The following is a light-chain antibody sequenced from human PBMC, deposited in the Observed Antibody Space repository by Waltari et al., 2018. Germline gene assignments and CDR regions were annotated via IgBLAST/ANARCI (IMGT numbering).Light chain of an antibody. CDR3: CSYAGSGNLGVI. Sequence: QSALTQPASVSGSPGQSITISCTGSSSDVGSYNLVSWYQQHPAKAPKLIFYEVDKRPSGVSDLLSGSKSGNTASLTVSVLQAEYEADYYCCSYAGSGNLGVIFGGVTKLTVL. V-gene: IGLV2-23*02. CDR1: SSDVGSYNL. J-gene: IGLJ2*01. CDR2: EVD.